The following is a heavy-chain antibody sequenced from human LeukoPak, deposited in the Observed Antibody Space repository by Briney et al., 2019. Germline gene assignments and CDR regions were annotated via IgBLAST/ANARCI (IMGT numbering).Heavy chain of an antibody. CDR2: IYHDETII. CDR3: AKDSASFHFSGASLDS. D-gene: IGHD3-10*01. J-gene: IGHJ4*02. Sequence: GGSLRLSCGASGFTFSNYGMHWVRQAPGKGLEWAAFIYHDETIIHYADSVKGRFTISRDTAKNTLYLQMNNLGVEDTAIYYCAKDSASFHFSGASLDSWGKEPLVTVS. V-gene: IGHV3-30*02. CDR1: GFTFSNYG.